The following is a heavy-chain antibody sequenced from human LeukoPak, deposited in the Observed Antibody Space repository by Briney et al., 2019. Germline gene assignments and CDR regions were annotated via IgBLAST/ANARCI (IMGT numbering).Heavy chain of an antibody. Sequence: SETLSLTCTVSGGSISNFSFYWGWIRQPPGKGLEWIGIIYYSGSTYYNPSLKSRVTISVDTSKNQFSLKLSSVTAADTAVYYCARHRGRLVDAFDIWGQGTMVTVSS. J-gene: IGHJ3*02. D-gene: IGHD3-16*01. CDR3: ARHRGRLVDAFDI. V-gene: IGHV4-39*01. CDR2: IYYSGST. CDR1: GGSISNFSFY.